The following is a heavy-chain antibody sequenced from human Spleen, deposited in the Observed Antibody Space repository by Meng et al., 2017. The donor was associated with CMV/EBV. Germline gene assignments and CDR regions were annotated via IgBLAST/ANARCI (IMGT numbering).Heavy chain of an antibody. V-gene: IGHV1-2*02. J-gene: IGHJ6*02. CDR3: ASPRGVGATLVGYHYYYGMDA. CDR1: GYTFTGYS. CDR2: INPNSGGT. Sequence: ASVKVSCKASGYTFTGYSIHWVRQAPGQGLEWMGWINPNSGGTNYPQKFHGRVTMSGDTSSSTAYMELSRLRSYDTAVDYCASPRGVGATLVGYHYYYGMDAWGQGTTVTVSS. D-gene: IGHD1-26*01.